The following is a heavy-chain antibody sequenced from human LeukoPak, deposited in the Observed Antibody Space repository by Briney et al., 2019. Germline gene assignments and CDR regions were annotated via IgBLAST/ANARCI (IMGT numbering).Heavy chain of an antibody. CDR1: GYSLSNYG. Sequence: GGSLRLSCAASGYSLSNYGMHWVRQAPGKGLEWVAVIWYDGGNKYYGDSVKGRFTISRDTSKNTMYLQMNSLRAEDTAVYYCARDRRYGSGSGSRYYGMDVWGQGTTVTVSS. J-gene: IGHJ6*02. D-gene: IGHD3-10*01. CDR2: IWYDGGNK. V-gene: IGHV3-33*01. CDR3: ARDRRYGSGSGSRYYGMDV.